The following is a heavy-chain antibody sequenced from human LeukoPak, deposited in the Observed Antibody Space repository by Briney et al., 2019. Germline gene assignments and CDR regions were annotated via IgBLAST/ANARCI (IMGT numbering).Heavy chain of an antibody. CDR2: INWNGGST. D-gene: IGHD2-2*01. J-gene: IGHJ4*02. V-gene: IGHV3-20*04. CDR1: GFTFDEYG. CDR3: AREIERFCSNTSCSVSDY. Sequence: GGSLRLSCAASGFTFDEYGMNWVRQAPGKGLEWVSGINWNGGSTGSADSVKGRFTSSRDNAKNSLYLQMNTLRAEDTALYYCAREIERFCSNTSCSVSDYWGQGTLVTVSS.